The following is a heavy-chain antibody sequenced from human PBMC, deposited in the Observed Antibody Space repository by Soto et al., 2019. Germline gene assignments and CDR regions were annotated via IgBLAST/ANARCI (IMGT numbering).Heavy chain of an antibody. J-gene: IGHJ4*02. CDR2: INPNSGDA. CDR1: GYTFTGYY. V-gene: IGHV1-2*02. CDR3: ARSLSTIGARPDY. Sequence: ASVKVSCKTSGYTFTGYYIHWVRQAPGQGLEWMGWINPNSGDAKYAQKFQGRVTMTRDPSTAYMQLSTLSSDDTAVYYCARSLSTIGARPDYWGQGTLVTVS. D-gene: IGHD6-6*01.